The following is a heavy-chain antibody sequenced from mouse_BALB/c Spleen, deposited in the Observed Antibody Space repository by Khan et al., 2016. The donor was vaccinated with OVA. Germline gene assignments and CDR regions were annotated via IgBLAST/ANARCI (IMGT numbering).Heavy chain of an antibody. CDR2: ISYSGST. CDR3: ARYKYGGYFDY. D-gene: IGHD2-14*01. V-gene: IGHV3-2*02. Sequence: EVQLQESGPGLVKPSQSLSLTCTVTGYSITSDYAWNWIRQFPGNKLEWVAYISYSGSTSYNPSLKSRISITRNTSKNQFFLQLNSVTTEDTATYYGARYKYGGYFDYWGQGTTLTVSS. J-gene: IGHJ2*01. CDR1: GYSITSDYA.